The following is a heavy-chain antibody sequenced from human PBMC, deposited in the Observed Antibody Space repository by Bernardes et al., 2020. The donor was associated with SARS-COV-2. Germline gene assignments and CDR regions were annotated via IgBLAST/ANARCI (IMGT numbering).Heavy chain of an antibody. CDR3: ARDRGITMVRGAPDTYYYYGMDV. CDR2: IYYSGST. CDR1: GGSISSYY. J-gene: IGHJ6*02. Sequence: SETLSLTCTVSGGSISSYYWSWIRQPPGKGLEWIGYIYYSGSTNYNPSLKSRVTISVDTSKNQFSLKLSSVTAADTAVYYCARDRGITMVRGAPDTYYYYGMDVWGQGTTVTVSS. D-gene: IGHD3-10*01. V-gene: IGHV4-59*01.